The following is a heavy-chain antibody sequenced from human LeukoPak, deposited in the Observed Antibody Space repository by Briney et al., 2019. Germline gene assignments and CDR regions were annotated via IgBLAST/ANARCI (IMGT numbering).Heavy chain of an antibody. J-gene: IGHJ4*02. CDR2: IYPGDSDT. V-gene: IGHV5-51*01. CDR1: GYSFTGYW. CDR3: ARLLWFGEFQIDY. Sequence: GESLKISCKGSGYSFTGYWIGWVRQMPRKGLEWMGIIYPGDSDTRYSPSFQGQVTISADKSIRTAYLQWSSLKASDSAMYYCARLLWFGEFQIDYWGQGTLVTVSS. D-gene: IGHD3-10*01.